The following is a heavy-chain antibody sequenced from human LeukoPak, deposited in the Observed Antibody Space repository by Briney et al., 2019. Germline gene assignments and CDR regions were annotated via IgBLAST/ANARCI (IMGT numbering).Heavy chain of an antibody. J-gene: IGHJ6*03. CDR2: IYTSGST. CDR1: GGSISSYY. Sequence: SETLSLTCTVSGGSISSYYWSWIRQPAGKGLEWIGRIYTSGSTNYNPSLKSPVTMSVDTSKNQFSLKLSSVTAADTAVYYCARCPPVFSSGYWGPYYYYMDVWGKGTTVTVSS. D-gene: IGHD3-22*01. V-gene: IGHV4-4*07. CDR3: ARCPPVFSSGYWGPYYYYMDV.